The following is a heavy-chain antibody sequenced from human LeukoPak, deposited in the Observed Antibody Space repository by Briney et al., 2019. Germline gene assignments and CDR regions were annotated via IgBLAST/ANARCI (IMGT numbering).Heavy chain of an antibody. J-gene: IGHJ3*02. CDR3: ARDRLPTYCGGDCYSRDAFDI. D-gene: IGHD2-21*02. CDR1: GYTFTSYG. V-gene: IGHV1-18*01. CDR2: ISAYNGNT. Sequence: ASVKVSCKASGYTFTSYGISWVRQAPGQGLEWMGWISAYNGNTNYAQKLQGRVTMTTDTSTSTAYMELRSLRSDDTAVYYCARDRLPTYCGGDCYSRDAFDIWGQGTMVTVSS.